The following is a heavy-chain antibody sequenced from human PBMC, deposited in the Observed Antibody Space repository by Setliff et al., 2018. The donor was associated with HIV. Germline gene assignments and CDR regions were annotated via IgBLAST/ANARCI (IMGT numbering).Heavy chain of an antibody. Sequence: SETLSLTCTVSGDSISNGGHYWSWIRQHPGKGLEWIGYIFYSGTAYYNPSLKSRVTISVDRSRNQFSLKLNSVTAADTAVYYCARDANYYESGGPPLHGMDVWGQGTTVTVSS. CDR1: GDSISNGGHY. CDR3: ARDANYYESGGPPLHGMDV. CDR2: IFYSGTA. V-gene: IGHV4-31*03. D-gene: IGHD3-22*01. J-gene: IGHJ6*02.